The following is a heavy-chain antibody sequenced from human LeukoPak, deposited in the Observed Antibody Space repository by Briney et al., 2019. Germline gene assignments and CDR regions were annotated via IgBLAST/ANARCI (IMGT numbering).Heavy chain of an antibody. V-gene: IGHV1-69*05. CDR3: ARDPFPYCSGGSCYYYYYYMDV. J-gene: IGHJ6*03. D-gene: IGHD2-15*01. CDR2: IIPIFGTA. CDR1: GGTFSSYA. Sequence: GASVKVSCKASGGTFSSYAISWVRQALGQGLEWMGRIIPIFGTANYAQKFQGRVTITTDESTSTAYMELSSLRSEDTAVYYCARDPFPYCSGGSCYYYYYYMDVWGKGTTVTVSS.